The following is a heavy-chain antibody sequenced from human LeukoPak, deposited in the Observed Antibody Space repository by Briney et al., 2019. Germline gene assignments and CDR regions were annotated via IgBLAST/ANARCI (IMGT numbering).Heavy chain of an antibody. J-gene: IGHJ4*02. CDR2: ISSSSSSI. Sequence: PGGSLRLSCAASGFTFSTYSMNWVRQAPGKGLEWVSSISSSSSSIYYSDSVKGRFTVSRDNAKNSLYLQMNSLRDEDTAVYYCARDRGGSARFDYWGQGTLVTVSS. CDR3: ARDRGGSARFDY. V-gene: IGHV3-21*01. D-gene: IGHD3-16*01. CDR1: GFTFSTYS.